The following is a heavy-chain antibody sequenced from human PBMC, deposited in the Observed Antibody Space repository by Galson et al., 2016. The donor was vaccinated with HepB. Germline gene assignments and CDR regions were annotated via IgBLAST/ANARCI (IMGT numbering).Heavy chain of an antibody. CDR3: ARDFYDSSGYYYPVDY. D-gene: IGHD3-22*01. V-gene: IGHV3-21*01. Sequence: SLRLSCAGSGFSFSSYGMNWVRQAPGKGLEWVSSIRSSSSYMYYADSVRGRFTISRDNAKKSLYLQMNSLRPEDTAVYYCARDFYDSSGYYYPVDYWGQGTLVTVSS. J-gene: IGHJ4*02. CDR2: IRSSSSYM. CDR1: GFSFSSYG.